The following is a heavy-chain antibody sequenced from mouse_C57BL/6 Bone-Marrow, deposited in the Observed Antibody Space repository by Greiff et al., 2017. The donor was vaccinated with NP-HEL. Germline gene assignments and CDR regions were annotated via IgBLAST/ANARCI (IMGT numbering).Heavy chain of an antibody. Sequence: EVKVEESEGGLVQPGSSMKLSCTASGFTFSDYYMAWVRQVPEKGLEWVANINYDGSSTYYLDSLKSRFIISRDNAKNILYLQMSSLKSEDTATYYCARDDGYYPFAYWGQGTLVTVSA. CDR1: GFTFSDYY. J-gene: IGHJ3*01. V-gene: IGHV5-16*01. CDR2: INYDGSST. D-gene: IGHD2-3*01. CDR3: ARDDGYYPFAY.